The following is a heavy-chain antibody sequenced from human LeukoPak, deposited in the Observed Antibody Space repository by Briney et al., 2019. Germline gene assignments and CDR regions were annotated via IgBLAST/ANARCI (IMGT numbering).Heavy chain of an antibody. V-gene: IGHV3-7*02. CDR3: ATSRIHSLEY. J-gene: IGHJ4*02. D-gene: IGHD2-15*01. CDR1: GFTFSNYW. Sequence: GGSLRLSCAASGFTFSNYWMSWVRQAPGKGLEWVANIKQDGTEKYYVDSVKGRFTISRDNAKDSLYLQMNSLRAEDTAVYYCATSRIHSLEYWGQGALVTVST. CDR2: IKQDGTEK.